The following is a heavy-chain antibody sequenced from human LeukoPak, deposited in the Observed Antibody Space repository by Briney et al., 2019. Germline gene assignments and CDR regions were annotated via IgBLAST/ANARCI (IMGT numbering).Heavy chain of an antibody. Sequence: GRSLRLSCAASGFTFSSYGMHWVRQVPGKGLEWVAVISYDGSNKYYADSVKGRFTISRDNSKNTLYLQMNSLRAEDTAVYYCAKDHKPNYYDSSGYGMDVWGQGTTVTVSS. CDR2: ISYDGSNK. J-gene: IGHJ6*02. D-gene: IGHD3-22*01. CDR1: GFTFSSYG. V-gene: IGHV3-30*18. CDR3: AKDHKPNYYDSSGYGMDV.